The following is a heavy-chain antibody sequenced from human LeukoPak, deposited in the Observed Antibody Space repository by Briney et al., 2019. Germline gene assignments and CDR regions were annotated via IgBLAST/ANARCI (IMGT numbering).Heavy chain of an antibody. J-gene: IGHJ6*02. CDR2: IYYSGNT. D-gene: IGHD2-2*01. V-gene: IGHV4-59*01. Sequence: SETLSLTCSVSGGSISPYYWSWIRQAPGRGLECIGYIYYSGNTNYNPSLKSRVTMSIDTSRNQFSLKLTAVTAADTAVYYCARAYCRTSSCYDASGGMDVWGQGTTVIVSS. CDR1: GGSISPYY. CDR3: ARAYCRTSSCYDASGGMDV.